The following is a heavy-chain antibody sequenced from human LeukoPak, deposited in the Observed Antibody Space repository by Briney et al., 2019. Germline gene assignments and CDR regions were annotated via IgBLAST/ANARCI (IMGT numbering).Heavy chain of an antibody. CDR1: GFTFSSYG. CDR3: GKDLRGSSYGYELDY. V-gene: IGHV3-30*18. J-gene: IGHJ4*02. CDR2: ISYDGSNK. D-gene: IGHD5-18*01. Sequence: GGSLRLSCAASGFTFSSYGMHWVRQAPGKGLEWVAVISYDGSNKYYADSVKGRLTISRDNSKNTLYLQMNSLRAEDTAVYYCGKDLRGSSYGYELDYWGQGTMVTVSS.